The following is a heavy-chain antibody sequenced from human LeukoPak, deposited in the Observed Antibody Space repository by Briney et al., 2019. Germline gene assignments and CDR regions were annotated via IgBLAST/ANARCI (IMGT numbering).Heavy chain of an antibody. Sequence: GGSLRLSCAASGFXFSVYEMNWVRQAPGKGLEWFSYITSGGGTIYYADSVKGRFTISRDNARNSLYLQMNSLRAEDTAVYYCARVLITFGGVIANGAFDIWGQGTMATVSS. V-gene: IGHV3-48*03. CDR2: ITSGGGTI. CDR1: GFXFSVYE. D-gene: IGHD3-16*02. J-gene: IGHJ3*02. CDR3: ARVLITFGGVIANGAFDI.